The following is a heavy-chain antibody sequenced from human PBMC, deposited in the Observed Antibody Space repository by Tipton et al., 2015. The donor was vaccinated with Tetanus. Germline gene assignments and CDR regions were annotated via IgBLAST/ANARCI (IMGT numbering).Heavy chain of an antibody. Sequence: QMQLVQSGAEVKKPGASVKVSCKASGYTFNTFGISWVRQAPGQGLEWMGWISVYNGNTNYGQNVQGRVTMTTDTPTSTAYMELRSLRSDDTAVYYCARVPTNPLAVDRPTDYWGQGTLVTVSS. CDR1: GYTFNTFG. D-gene: IGHD6-19*01. CDR2: ISVYNGNT. J-gene: IGHJ4*02. CDR3: ARVPTNPLAVDRPTDY. V-gene: IGHV1-18*01.